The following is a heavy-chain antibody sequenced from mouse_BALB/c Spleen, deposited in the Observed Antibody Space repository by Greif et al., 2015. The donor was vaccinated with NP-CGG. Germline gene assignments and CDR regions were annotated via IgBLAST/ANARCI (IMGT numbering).Heavy chain of an antibody. D-gene: IGHD2-3*01. V-gene: IGHV5-12-1*01. CDR2: ISSGGGST. CDR3: ARYDGYYYYAMDY. CDR1: GFAFSSYD. Sequence: EVMLVESGGGLVKPGGSLKLSCAASGFAFSSYDMSWVRQTPEKRLEWVAYISSGGGSTYYPDTVKGRFTISRDNAKNTLYLQRSSLKSEDTVMYYCARYDGYYYYAMDYWGQGTSVTVSS. J-gene: IGHJ4*01.